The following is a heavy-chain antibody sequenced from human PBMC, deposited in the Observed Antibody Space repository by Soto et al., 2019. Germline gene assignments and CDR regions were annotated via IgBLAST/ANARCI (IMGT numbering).Heavy chain of an antibody. CDR3: ARDLDGNQFDY. J-gene: IGHJ4*02. D-gene: IGHD4-17*01. CDR1: GGSSSRYY. V-gene: IGHV4-59*01. Sequence: SETLSLTCTASGGSSSRYYWSWIRQPPGKGLEWIGYIYYSGSTNYNPSLKSRVTISVDTSKNQFSLKLSSVTAADTAVYYCARDLDGNQFDYWGQGTLVTVSS. CDR2: IYYSGST.